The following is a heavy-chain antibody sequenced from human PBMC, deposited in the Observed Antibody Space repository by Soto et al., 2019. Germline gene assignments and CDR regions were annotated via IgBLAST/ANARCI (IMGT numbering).Heavy chain of an antibody. D-gene: IGHD6-19*01. J-gene: IGHJ4*02. CDR1: GFTFSSYS. Sequence: PGGSLRLSCAASGFTFSSYSMNWVRQAPGKGLEWVSSISSSSSYIYYADSVKGRFTISRDNAKNSLYLQMNSLRDEDTAIYYCAKDARRTDGWYYFDYWGQGALVTVS. V-gene: IGHV3-21*04. CDR3: AKDARRTDGWYYFDY. CDR2: ISSSSSYI.